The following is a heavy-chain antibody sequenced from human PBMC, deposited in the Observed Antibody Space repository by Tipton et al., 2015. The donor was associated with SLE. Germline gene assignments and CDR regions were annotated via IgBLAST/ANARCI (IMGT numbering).Heavy chain of an antibody. V-gene: IGHV4-39*07. CDR3: AREGHDFWSGYYAEYFDY. CDR1: GRSISSSSYY. Sequence: TLSLTCTVSGRSISSSSYYWGWIRQPPGKGLEWIVRIYHSGRTYYNPSLKSRVTISVDTSKNPFSLKLSSVTAADTAVYYCAREGHDFWSGYYAEYFDYWGQGTLVTVSS. D-gene: IGHD3-3*01. J-gene: IGHJ4*02. CDR2: IYHSGRT.